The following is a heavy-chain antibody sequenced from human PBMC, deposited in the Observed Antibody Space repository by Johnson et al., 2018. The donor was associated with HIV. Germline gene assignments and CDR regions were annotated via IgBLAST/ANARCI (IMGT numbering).Heavy chain of an antibody. V-gene: IGHV3-53*02. D-gene: IGHD6-6*01. CDR2: IYSGGST. Sequence: VQLVETGGGLIQPGGSLRLSCAASGFTVSRNYMSWVRQAPGKGLEWVSVIYSGGSTYYADSVKGRFTISRDNSKNTLYLQMNSLRAEDTAVYYCARERSIAASPAFDIWGQGTMVTVSS. CDR1: GFTVSRNY. J-gene: IGHJ3*02. CDR3: ARERSIAASPAFDI.